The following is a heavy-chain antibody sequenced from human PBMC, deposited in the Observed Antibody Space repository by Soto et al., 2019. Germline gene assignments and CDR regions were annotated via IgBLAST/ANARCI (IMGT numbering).Heavy chain of an antibody. V-gene: IGHV1-18*01. CDR2: ISPYSGNT. CDR1: GYTFVNYG. J-gene: IGHJ6*02. CDR3: AMVDNYVTPTPQDV. D-gene: IGHD3-16*01. Sequence: QVQLVQSGEEGGNPGPSVRASGKAPGYTFVNYGTAWVRQPPGQGLGGMGWISPYSGNTHYASKVQGRLTMTTDTSTSTAYMDLGSLTSDDTAVYYCAMVDNYVTPTPQDVWGQGTTVTVSS.